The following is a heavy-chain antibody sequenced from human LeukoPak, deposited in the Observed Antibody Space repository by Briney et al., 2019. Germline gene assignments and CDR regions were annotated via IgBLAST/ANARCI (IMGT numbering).Heavy chain of an antibody. V-gene: IGHV3-30*18. CDR1: GFTFSSFG. CDR3: AKDFGRITLVRGVIRASALDS. CDR2: ISYDGTNP. J-gene: IGHJ5*01. Sequence: GRSLSLSCAASGFTFSSFGMHWVRQAPGKGLEGVAVISYDGTNPYYADSVKGRFTISRDNSKNTLFLHMNSLRAEDTAVYYCAKDFGRITLVRGVIRASALDSWGQGTLVTVSS. D-gene: IGHD3-10*01.